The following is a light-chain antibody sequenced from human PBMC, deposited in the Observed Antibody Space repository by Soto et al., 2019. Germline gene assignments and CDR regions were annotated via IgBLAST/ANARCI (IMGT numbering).Light chain of an antibody. Sequence: QPVLTQPPSASASLGASVKLTCTLSSGHNSYAIAWHQQQPEKGPRYLMKLNSDGSHSKGDGIPDRFSGPSSGAERYLTISSLQSEDEADYYCQTWSTDIRVFGGGTQLTVL. CDR2: LNSDGSH. J-gene: IGLJ3*02. CDR3: QTWSTDIRV. V-gene: IGLV4-69*01. CDR1: SGHNSYA.